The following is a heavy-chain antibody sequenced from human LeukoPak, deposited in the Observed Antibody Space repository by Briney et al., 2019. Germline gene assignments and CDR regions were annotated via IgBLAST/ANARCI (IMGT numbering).Heavy chain of an antibody. D-gene: IGHD3-3*01. V-gene: IGHV4-39*01. Sequence: SETLSLTCTVSGGSISSSSYYWGWIRQPPGKGLESIGSIYYSGSTYYNPSLKSRVTISVDTSKNQFSLKLSSVTAADTAVYYCARHFRTVWSGYRWDWFDPWGQRTLVTVSS. CDR3: ARHFRTVWSGYRWDWFDP. CDR1: GGSISSSSYY. CDR2: IYYSGST. J-gene: IGHJ5*02.